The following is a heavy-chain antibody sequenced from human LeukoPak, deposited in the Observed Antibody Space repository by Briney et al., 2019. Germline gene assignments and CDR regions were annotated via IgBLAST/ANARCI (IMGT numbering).Heavy chain of an antibody. D-gene: IGHD3-22*01. CDR1: GGSFSGYH. Sequence: PSETLSLTCAVYGGSFSGYHWTWIRQSPGKGLEWIGDINPSGSTYYNPSLKSRLTISVGTSKNQFSLKLRSVTAADTAVYYCARGRHDITMIVVVMTSVSYYLDVWAKGPRSPSP. V-gene: IGHV4-34*01. CDR2: INPSGST. CDR3: ARGRHDITMIVVVMTSVSYYLDV. J-gene: IGHJ6*03.